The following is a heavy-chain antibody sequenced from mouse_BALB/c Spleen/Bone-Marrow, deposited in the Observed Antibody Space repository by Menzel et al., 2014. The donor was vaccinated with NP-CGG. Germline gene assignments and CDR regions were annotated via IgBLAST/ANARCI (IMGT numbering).Heavy chain of an antibody. D-gene: IGHD1-1*01. V-gene: IGHV1S22*01. Sequence: LRQSGSELVRPGTSVKLSCKASGYTFTSYWMHWVKQRPGQGLEWIGNIYPFSGSSNYDEKFKSKATLTVDTSSSTAYMQLSSLTSEDSAVYYRTRSPITTVVAETMDCWGQGTSVTVSS. CDR1: GYTFTSYW. CDR2: IYPFSGSS. CDR3: TRSPITTVVAETMDC. J-gene: IGHJ4*01.